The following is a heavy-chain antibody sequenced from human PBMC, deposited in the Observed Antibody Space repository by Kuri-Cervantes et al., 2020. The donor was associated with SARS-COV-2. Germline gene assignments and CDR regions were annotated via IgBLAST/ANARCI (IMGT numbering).Heavy chain of an antibody. Sequence: ASVKVSCKAPGYTFTGYYMHWVRQAPGKGLEWMGGFDPEDGETIYAQKFQGRVTMTEDTSTDTAYMELSSLRSEDTAVYYCATGPAVAGTGVWFDPWGQGTLVTVSS. J-gene: IGHJ5*02. V-gene: IGHV1-24*01. D-gene: IGHD6-19*01. CDR1: GYTFTGYY. CDR2: FDPEDGET. CDR3: ATGPAVAGTGVWFDP.